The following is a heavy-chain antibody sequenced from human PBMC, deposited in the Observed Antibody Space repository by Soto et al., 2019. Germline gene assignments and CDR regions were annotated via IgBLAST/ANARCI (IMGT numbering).Heavy chain of an antibody. V-gene: IGHV4-59*01. Sequence: SETLSLTCTVSGDSINNYYWSWIRQPPGKRLEWIGYIYYTGSTTYNPSLESRVTMSVXXXXXXFXLXLXXXXAAXTAVYYCAKYRRTEAEGFTLDYWGRGTLVTVSS. J-gene: IGHJ4*02. D-gene: IGHD6-13*01. CDR1: GDSINNYY. CDR2: IYYTGST. CDR3: AKYRRTEAEGFTLDY.